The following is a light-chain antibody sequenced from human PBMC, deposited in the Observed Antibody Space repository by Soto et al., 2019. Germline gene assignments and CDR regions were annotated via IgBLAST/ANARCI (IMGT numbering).Light chain of an antibody. CDR1: SSDVGGYDY. J-gene: IGLJ1*01. CDR3: SSYTSSSTDV. V-gene: IGLV2-14*01. Sequence: QSVLTQPASVSGSPGQSITISCTGTSSDVGGYDYVSWYQQRPGKAPKLMIYEVSNRPSGVSNRFSGSKSGNTASLTISGLQAEDEADYYCSSYTSSSTDVFATGTKVTVL. CDR2: EVS.